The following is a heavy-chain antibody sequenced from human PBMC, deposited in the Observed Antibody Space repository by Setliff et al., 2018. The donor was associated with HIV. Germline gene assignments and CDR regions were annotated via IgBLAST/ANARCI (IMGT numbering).Heavy chain of an antibody. J-gene: IGHJ4*02. CDR1: GGSISSNSYY. D-gene: IGHD6-13*01. V-gene: IGHV4-39*01. Sequence: SETLSLTCTVSGGSISSNSYYWGWFRQPPGKGLEWIGSIYYSGSTYYTPSLKSRVTISVDMSQNQFSLKLNSVTAADTAVYYCARRGIAAAGSDSWGQGTLVTVSS. CDR3: ARRGIAAAGSDS. CDR2: IYYSGST.